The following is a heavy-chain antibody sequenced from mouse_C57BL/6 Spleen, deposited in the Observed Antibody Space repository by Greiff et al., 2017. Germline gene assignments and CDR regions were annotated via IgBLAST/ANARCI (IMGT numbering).Heavy chain of an antibody. J-gene: IGHJ3*01. Sequence: VKLQQPGTELVKPGASVKLSCKASGYTFTSYWMHWVKQRPGQGLEWIGNINPSNGGTNYNEKFKSKATLTVDKYSSTAYMQLSSLTSEDSAVYYCARDYGRGAWFAYWGQGTLVTVSA. CDR2: INPSNGGT. CDR3: ARDYGRGAWFAY. CDR1: GYTFTSYW. V-gene: IGHV1-53*01. D-gene: IGHD1-1*01.